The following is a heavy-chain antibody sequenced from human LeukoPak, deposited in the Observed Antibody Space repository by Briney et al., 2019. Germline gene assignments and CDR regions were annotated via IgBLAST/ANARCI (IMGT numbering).Heavy chain of an antibody. CDR2: IYYSGST. J-gene: IGHJ4*02. Sequence: SETLSLTCIVSGGSISSYYWSWIRQPPGKGLEWIGYIYYSGSTNYNPSLKSRVTISVATSKNQFSLKLSSVSAADTAVYYCARHSYSTSAGPYDYWGQGTLVTVSS. CDR3: ARHSYSTSAGPYDY. CDR1: GGSISSYY. V-gene: IGHV4-59*08. D-gene: IGHD6-6*01.